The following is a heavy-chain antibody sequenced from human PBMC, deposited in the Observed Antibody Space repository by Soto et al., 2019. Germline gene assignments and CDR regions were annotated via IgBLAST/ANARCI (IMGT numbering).Heavy chain of an antibody. V-gene: IGHV4-30-4*01. CDR1: GASIQNGGLF. J-gene: IGHJ4*02. D-gene: IGHD2-8*01. CDR3: AKWAATEKVDS. Sequence: QVQLPESGPGLVRPSQTLSLTCSVYGASIQNGGLFWGWIRQSPGKGLQWIGHVHNSGSPYNNPSLRSRDTMSAVTYITQYALALTYVTSAETDMYSCAKWAATEKVDSWGQGNLVTVSA. CDR2: VHNSGSP.